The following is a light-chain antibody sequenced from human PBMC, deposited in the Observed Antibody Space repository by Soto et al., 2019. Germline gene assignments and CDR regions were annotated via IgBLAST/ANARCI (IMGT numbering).Light chain of an antibody. Sequence: RASQSISDWLAWYQQKPGKAPKLLIYKASSLESGVPSRFSSSGCGQAIYVCVRGIQADPFVRYFRHPYKQLGAFRQGTKVDIK. CDR3: HPYKQLGA. J-gene: IGKJ1*01. CDR2: KAS. CDR1: QSISDW. V-gene: IGKV1-5*03.